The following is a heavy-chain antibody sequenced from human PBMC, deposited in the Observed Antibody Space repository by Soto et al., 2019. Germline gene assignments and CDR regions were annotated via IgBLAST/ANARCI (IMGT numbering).Heavy chain of an antibody. CDR2: MNPNSGNT. J-gene: IGHJ5*02. CDR1: GYTFTSYD. Sequence: QVQLVQSGAEVKKPGASVKVSCKASGYTFTSYDINWVRQATGQGLEWMGWMNPNSGNTGYAQKFRGRVTMTRNTSISTAYMELSSLRSEDTAVYFCARERSAAGTGWFDPWGQRTLVTVSS. V-gene: IGHV1-8*01. CDR3: ARERSAAGTGWFDP. D-gene: IGHD6-13*01.